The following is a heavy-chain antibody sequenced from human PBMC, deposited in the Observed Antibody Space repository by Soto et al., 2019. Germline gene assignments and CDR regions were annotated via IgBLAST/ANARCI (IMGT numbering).Heavy chain of an antibody. CDR1: GYTFTNFG. D-gene: IGHD3-10*01. V-gene: IGHV1-18*01. Sequence: QVQLVQSGAEVKKPGASVKVSCKASGYTFTNFGISWVRQAPGQGLEWMAWISHWGKTNYAQKLQGRITMTTDTSASTAFMELRSLTSDDTAMYFCARDLDGSGSYYTDYWGQGTLVTVSS. CDR3: ARDLDGSGSYYTDY. J-gene: IGHJ4*02. CDR2: ISHWGKT.